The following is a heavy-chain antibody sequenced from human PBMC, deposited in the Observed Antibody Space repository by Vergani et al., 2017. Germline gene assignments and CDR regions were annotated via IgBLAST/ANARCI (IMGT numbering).Heavy chain of an antibody. J-gene: IGHJ4*02. Sequence: QVQLVQSGAEVKKPGSSVKVSCKASGGTFSSYAISWVRQAPGQGLEWMGGIIPIFGTANYAQKFQGRVTITADESTSTAYMELSSLRSEDTAVYYCARGSVGYCSGXSCYSIHGAGIFDYWDQATLVTVSS. CDR3: ARGSVGYCSGXSCYSIHGAGIFDY. CDR2: IIPIFGTA. D-gene: IGHD2-15*01. V-gene: IGHV1-69*12. CDR1: GGTFSSYA.